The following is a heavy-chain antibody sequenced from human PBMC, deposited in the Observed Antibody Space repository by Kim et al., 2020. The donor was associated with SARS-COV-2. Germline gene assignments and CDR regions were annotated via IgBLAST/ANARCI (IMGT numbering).Heavy chain of an antibody. CDR2: IYYSWST. CDR1: GGSISSYY. D-gene: IGHD3-3*02. V-gene: IGHV4-59*13. CDR3: ARVTDGSIYY. Sequence: SETLSLTCTVSGGSISSYYWSWIRQPPGKGLEWVWYIYYSWSTNYNPSPKSRVTISVDTAKNQFSLKLSSVTAADTAVYYCARVTDGSIYYWGQGTLVTVSS. J-gene: IGHJ4*02.